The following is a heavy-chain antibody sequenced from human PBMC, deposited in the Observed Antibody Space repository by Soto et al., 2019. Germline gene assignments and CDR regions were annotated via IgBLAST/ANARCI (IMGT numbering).Heavy chain of an antibody. CDR1: GFTFSSYG. D-gene: IGHD6-19*01. CDR2: ISYDGSNK. Sequence: QVQLVESGGGVVQPGRSLRLSCAASGFTFSSYGMHWVRQAPGKGLEWVAVISYDGSNKYYADSVKGRFTISGDNSKNTLYLQMNSLRAEDTAVYYCAKDLSSPGGHFDYWGQGTLVTVSS. J-gene: IGHJ4*02. V-gene: IGHV3-30*18. CDR3: AKDLSSPGGHFDY.